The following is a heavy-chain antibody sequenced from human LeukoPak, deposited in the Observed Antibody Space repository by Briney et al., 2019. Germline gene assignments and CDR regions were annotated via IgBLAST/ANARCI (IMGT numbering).Heavy chain of an antibody. J-gene: IGHJ5*02. D-gene: IGHD2-15*01. CDR3: AKDNSPLGAANDWFDP. CDR2: IRHDGSNK. V-gene: IGHV3-30*02. CDR1: GFTFSSYG. Sequence: GGSLRLSCAASGFTFSSYGMHWVRQAPGKGLEWVAFIRHDGSNKYYADSVKGRFTISRDNSKNTLYLQTNSLRAEDTAVYYCAKDNSPLGAANDWFDPWGQGTLVTVSS.